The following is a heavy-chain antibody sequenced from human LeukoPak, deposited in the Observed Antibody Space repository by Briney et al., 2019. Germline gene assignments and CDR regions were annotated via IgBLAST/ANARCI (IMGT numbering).Heavy chain of an antibody. Sequence: GGSLRLSCAASGFTFSSYWMHWVRQAPGKGLVWVSHINNDESSTSYADSVKGRVTISRDNSKNTLYLQMHSLRAEDTAVYSCAKNLLGSEAFSWYFDLWGRGTLVTVSS. V-gene: IGHV3-74*01. CDR2: INNDESST. J-gene: IGHJ2*01. CDR1: GFTFSSYW. D-gene: IGHD1-26*01. CDR3: AKNLLGSEAFSWYFDL.